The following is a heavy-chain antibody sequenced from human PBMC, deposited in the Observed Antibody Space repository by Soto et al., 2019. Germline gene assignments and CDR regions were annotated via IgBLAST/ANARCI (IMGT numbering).Heavy chain of an antibody. CDR3: ARERRSRTSCYPPYFYYGFEL. D-gene: IGHD2-2*01. V-gene: IGHV4-59*12. CDR1: GGSISSYY. J-gene: IGHJ6*01. Sequence: QVQLQESGPGLVKPSETLSLTCTVSGGSISSYYWSWIRQPPGKGLEWIGYIYYSGSTNYNPSLKGRVTISVGTAQDQFPLKPDLVTASDTAVYLLARERRSRTSCYPPYFYYGFELWGQGTKGNGS. CDR2: IYYSGST.